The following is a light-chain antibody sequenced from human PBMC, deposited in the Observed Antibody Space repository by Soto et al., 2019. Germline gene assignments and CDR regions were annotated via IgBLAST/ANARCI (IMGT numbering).Light chain of an antibody. Sequence: QAVVTQPPSLSGAPGQRVTISCTGSSSNIGAGYDVHWYQQLPGTAPKLLIYGNSNRPSGVPDRFSGSKSGTSASLAITGLQAEDEADYYCQSYYSSLSGVFGTGTKLTVL. CDR1: SSNIGAGYD. CDR3: QSYYSSLSGV. CDR2: GNS. J-gene: IGLJ1*01. V-gene: IGLV1-40*01.